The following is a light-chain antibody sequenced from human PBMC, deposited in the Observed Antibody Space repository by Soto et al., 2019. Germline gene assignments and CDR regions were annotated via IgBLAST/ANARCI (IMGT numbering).Light chain of an antibody. CDR1: QTVSTNY. J-gene: IGKJ1*01. Sequence: EIVLTQSLGTLSLSPGERATLSCRASQTVSTNYLAWYQQKPGQAPRLLIYGASKRATGIPSRFSGSGSGTEYTLTISSLQPDDFATYYCQQYNSRWTFGQGTKVDI. V-gene: IGKV3-20*01. CDR2: GAS. CDR3: QQYNSRWT.